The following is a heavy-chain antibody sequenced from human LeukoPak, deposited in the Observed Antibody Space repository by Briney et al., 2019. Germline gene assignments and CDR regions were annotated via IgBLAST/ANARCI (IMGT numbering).Heavy chain of an antibody. CDR3: ARVTYDSLTGYRNSIDT. CDR1: GGSISSYY. CDR2: IYTSGSI. D-gene: IGHD3-9*01. V-gene: IGHV4-4*07. J-gene: IGHJ5*02. Sequence: SETLSLTCTVSGGSISSYYWSWIRQPAGKGLEWIGRIYTSGSITYNPSLKSRVSMSVDTSKNQFSLKLSSVTAADTAVFYCARVTYDSLTGYRNSIDTWGQGTLVTVSS.